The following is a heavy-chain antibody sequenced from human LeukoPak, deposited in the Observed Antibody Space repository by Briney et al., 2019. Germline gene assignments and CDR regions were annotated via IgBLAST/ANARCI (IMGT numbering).Heavy chain of an antibody. CDR2: ISSSGSTI. CDR3: TTFTGQGVVITNY. D-gene: IGHD3-3*01. J-gene: IGHJ4*02. Sequence: GGSLRLSCAASGFTFSDYYMSWIRQAPGKGLEWVSYISSSGSTIYYADSVKGRFTISRDNAKNSLYLQMNSLRAEDTAVYYCTTFTGQGVVITNYWGQGTLVTVSS. V-gene: IGHV3-11*01. CDR1: GFTFSDYY.